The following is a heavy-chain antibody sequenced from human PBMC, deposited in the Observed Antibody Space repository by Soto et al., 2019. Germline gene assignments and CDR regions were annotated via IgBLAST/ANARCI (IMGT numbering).Heavy chain of an antibody. J-gene: IGHJ4*02. CDR2: ISGSGGST. CDR1: GFTFSNYA. Sequence: GSLRLSCAASGFTFSNYAMSWVRQAPGKGLEWVSAISGSGGSTYYADSVKGRFTISRDNSKNTLYLQMNSLRAEDTAVYYCAKDPTDIVVVVASGWGQGTLVTVSS. V-gene: IGHV3-23*01. CDR3: AKDPTDIVVVVASG. D-gene: IGHD2-15*01.